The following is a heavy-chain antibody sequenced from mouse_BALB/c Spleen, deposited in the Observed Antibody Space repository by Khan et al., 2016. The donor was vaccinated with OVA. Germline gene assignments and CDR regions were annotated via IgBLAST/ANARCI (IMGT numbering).Heavy chain of an antibody. CDR2: IYPGSGNT. V-gene: IGHV1-63*02. CDR3: ARPYYYGSSYATMDD. CDR1: GYTFTKYW. Sequence: QVQLTQSGAELVRPGTSVKMSCKAAGYTFTKYWIGWVKQRPGHGLEWIGDIYPGSGNTNYNEKFKGKATLTADTSFSTAYMQLNSLTSEYSAVDYCARPYYYGSSYATMDDWGQGTSVTVSS. J-gene: IGHJ4*01. D-gene: IGHD1-1*01.